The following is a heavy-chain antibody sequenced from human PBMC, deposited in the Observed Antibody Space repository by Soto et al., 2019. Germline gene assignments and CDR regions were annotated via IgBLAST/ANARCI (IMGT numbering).Heavy chain of an antibody. CDR2: INSDGSST. V-gene: IGHV3-74*01. CDR1: GFTFSSYW. J-gene: IGHJ4*02. D-gene: IGHD6-6*01. CDR3: ARGDRLYSSSSVFDY. Sequence: EVQLVESGGGLVQPGGSLRLSCAASGFTFSSYWMHWVRQAPGKWLVWVSRINSDGSSTSYADSVKGRFTNSRDNAKNTLNLHMNGLRSEDTAVYYCARGDRLYSSSSVFDYWGQGTLVTVSS.